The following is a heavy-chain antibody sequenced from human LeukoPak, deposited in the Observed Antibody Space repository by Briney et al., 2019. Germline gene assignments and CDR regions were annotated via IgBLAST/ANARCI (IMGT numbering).Heavy chain of an antibody. CDR2: IYHSGST. Sequence: SETLSLTCTVSGYSISSGYYWGWIRQPPGKGLEWIGSIYHSGSTYYNPSLKSRVTISVDTSKNQFSLRLSSVTAADTAVYYCARCLGYFDYWGQGTLVTVSS. CDR1: GYSISSGYY. J-gene: IGHJ4*02. CDR3: ARCLGYFDY. V-gene: IGHV4-38-2*02.